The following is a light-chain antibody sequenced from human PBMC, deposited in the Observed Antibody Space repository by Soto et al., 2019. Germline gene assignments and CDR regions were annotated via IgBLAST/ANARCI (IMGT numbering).Light chain of an antibody. V-gene: IGKV1-39*01. J-gene: IGKJ1*01. Sequence: DIQMTQSPSSLSASVGDRVTITCRASQTITNYLNWYQQKPGKAPKLLIYAASTLLSGVPSRFTGGGSGTEFTLTIDSLQPEDFATYFCQQSYSSPWTFGQGTKVEI. CDR2: AAS. CDR3: QQSYSSPWT. CDR1: QTITNY.